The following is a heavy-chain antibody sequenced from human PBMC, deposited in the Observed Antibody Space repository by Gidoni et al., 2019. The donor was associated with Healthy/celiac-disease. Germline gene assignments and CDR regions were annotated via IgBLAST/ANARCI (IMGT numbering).Heavy chain of an antibody. V-gene: IGHV1-2*02. CDR3: AREGYCSGGSCYSDFDY. Sequence: QVQLVQSGAEVKKPGASVKVSCKASGYTFTGYSMHWVRQAPGQGLEWMGWINPNSGGTNYAQKFQGRVTMTRDTSISTAYMELSRLRSDDTAVYYCAREGYCSGGSCYSDFDYWGQGTLVTVSS. D-gene: IGHD2-15*01. CDR2: INPNSGGT. J-gene: IGHJ4*02. CDR1: GYTFTGYS.